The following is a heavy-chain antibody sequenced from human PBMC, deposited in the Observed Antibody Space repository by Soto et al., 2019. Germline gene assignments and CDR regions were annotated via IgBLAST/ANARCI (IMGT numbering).Heavy chain of an antibody. Sequence: EVQLVESGGGLVKPGGSLRLSCAASGFTFSSYSMNWVRQAPGKGLEWVSSISSSSSYIYYGDSVKGRFTISRGNAKNSLYLQMNSLRAEDKAVYYWAGEGVDNGVATTLDVWGKGATVTVSS. CDR2: ISSSSSYI. D-gene: IGHD3-3*01. J-gene: IGHJ6*04. CDR1: GFTFSSYS. V-gene: IGHV3-21*01. CDR3: AGEGVDNGVATTLDV.